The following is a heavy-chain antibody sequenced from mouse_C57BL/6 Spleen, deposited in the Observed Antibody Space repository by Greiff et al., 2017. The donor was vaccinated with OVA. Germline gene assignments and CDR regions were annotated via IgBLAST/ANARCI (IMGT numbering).Heavy chain of an antibody. Sequence: VQLQQSGPELVKPGASVKISCKASGYAFSSSWMNWVKQRPGKGLEWIGRIYPGDGDTNYNGKFKGKATLTADKSSSTAYMQLSSLTSEDSAVYFCARGDGDYWGQGTTLTVSS. CDR2: IYPGDGDT. V-gene: IGHV1-82*01. CDR3: ARGDGDY. D-gene: IGHD3-3*01. J-gene: IGHJ2*01. CDR1: GYAFSSSW.